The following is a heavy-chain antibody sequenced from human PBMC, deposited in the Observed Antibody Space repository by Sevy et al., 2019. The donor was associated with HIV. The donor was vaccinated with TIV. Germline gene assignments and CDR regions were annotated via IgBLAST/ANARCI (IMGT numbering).Heavy chain of an antibody. CDR2: MTPSSRET. CDR1: GYTFTSYD. V-gene: IGHV1-8*01. D-gene: IGHD3-10*01. Sequence: ASVKVSCKASGYTFTSYDINWGRQAAGRGLEWVGWMTPSSRETGYAQKFEGRITMTGDTSISTAYLELSSLTSEDTAVYFCARNLYGSGTFDYWGQGTLVTVSS. J-gene: IGHJ4*02. CDR3: ARNLYGSGTFDY.